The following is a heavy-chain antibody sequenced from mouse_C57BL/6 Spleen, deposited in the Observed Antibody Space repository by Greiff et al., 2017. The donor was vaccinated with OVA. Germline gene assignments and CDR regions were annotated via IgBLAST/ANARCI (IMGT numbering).Heavy chain of an antibody. V-gene: IGHV1-52*01. D-gene: IGHD2-4*01. J-gene: IGHJ2*01. CDR2: IDPSDSET. Sequence: QVQLQQPGAELVRPGSSVKLSCKASGYTFTSYWMHWVKQRPIQGLEWIGNIDPSDSETHYNQKFKDKATLTVDKSSSTAYMQLSSLTSEDSAVYYCARAGLRRDYFDYWGQGTTLTVSS. CDR1: GYTFTSYW. CDR3: ARAGLRRDYFDY.